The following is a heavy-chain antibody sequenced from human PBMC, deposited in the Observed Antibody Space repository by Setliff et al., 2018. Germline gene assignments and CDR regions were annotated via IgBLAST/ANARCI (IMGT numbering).Heavy chain of an antibody. V-gene: IGHV3-23*01. D-gene: IGHD3-10*01. CDR1: GFTFSSYT. J-gene: IGHJ4*02. Sequence: GGSLRLSCEASGFTFSSYTMTWVRQAPGEGLEWVSGISARTGLTYYADSVKGRFTMSRDISKNTVYLHMTSLRAEDTAVYYCANRPGSYLPPSWGQGTLVTVSS. CDR3: ANRPGSYLPPS. CDR2: ISARTGLT.